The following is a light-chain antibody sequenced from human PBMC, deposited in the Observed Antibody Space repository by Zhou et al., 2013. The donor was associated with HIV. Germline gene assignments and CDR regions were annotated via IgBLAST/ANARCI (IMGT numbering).Light chain of an antibody. CDR2: GSS. Sequence: EITVTQSPATLSASPGERATLSCWTSQSVTTDLATDLAWYQQKAGQAPRLLIYGSSTRATGVPARFSGSGSGTEFTLTISSMQSEDFAVYYCQQYGSWPRTFGQGTKLEI. CDR3: QQYGSWPRT. J-gene: IGKJ2*01. V-gene: IGKV3-15*01. CDR1: QSVTTD.